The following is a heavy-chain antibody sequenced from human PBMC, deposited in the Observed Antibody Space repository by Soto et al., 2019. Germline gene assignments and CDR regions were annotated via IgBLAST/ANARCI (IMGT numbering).Heavy chain of an antibody. CDR2: IYYSGST. V-gene: IGHV4-39*01. Sequence: PSETLSLTCTVSGGSISSSSYYWGWIRQPPGKGLEWIGSIYYSGSTYYNPSLKSRVTISVDTSKNQLSLKLSSVTAADTAVYYCVVLRWHYYYYMDVWGKGTTVTVSS. CDR3: VVLRWHYYYYMDV. CDR1: GGSISSSSYY. D-gene: IGHD4-17*01. J-gene: IGHJ6*03.